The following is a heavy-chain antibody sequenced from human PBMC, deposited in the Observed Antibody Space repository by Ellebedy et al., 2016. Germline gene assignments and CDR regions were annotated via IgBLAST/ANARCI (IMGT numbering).Heavy chain of an antibody. CDR2: IYHSGST. CDR3: ARGGGGDFDY. CDR1: GDSISSGGYS. D-gene: IGHD2-21*01. J-gene: IGHJ4*02. Sequence: SETLSLXXAVSGDSISSGGYSWSWIRQPPGKGLEWIGYIYHSGSTYYNPSLKSRVTISVDRSKNQFSLKLSSVTAADTAVYYCARGGGGDFDYWGQGTLVTVSS. V-gene: IGHV4-30-2*01.